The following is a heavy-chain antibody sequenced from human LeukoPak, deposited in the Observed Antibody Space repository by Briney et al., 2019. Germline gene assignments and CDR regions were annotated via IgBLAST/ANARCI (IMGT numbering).Heavy chain of an antibody. D-gene: IGHD5-12*01. CDR2: IREDGNER. Sequence: GGSLRLSCAVSGFTFSGYWMTWVRQAPGKGLEWVANIREDGNERNYVDSVKGRFIISRDNSRNSLYLQMNSLRPEDTAVYYCTRDRNARATKEDRYDYWGQGTLVPSPQ. V-gene: IGHV3-7*01. CDR1: GFTFSGYW. CDR3: TRDRNARATKEDRYDY. J-gene: IGHJ4*02.